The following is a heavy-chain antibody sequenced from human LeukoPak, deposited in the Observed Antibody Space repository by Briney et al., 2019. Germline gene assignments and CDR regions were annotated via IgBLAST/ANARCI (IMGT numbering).Heavy chain of an antibody. D-gene: IGHD3-10*01. CDR3: ARDKGQYGSGTPGFKWFDP. J-gene: IGHJ5*02. CDR2: IYYSGST. CDR1: GGSISSSSYY. Sequence: SETLSLTCTVSGGSISSSSYYWGWIRQPPGKGLEWIGSIYYSGSTYYNPSLKSRVIVSSDTSKNQFSLMLNSVTAADTAVYYCARDKGQYGSGTPGFKWFDPWGQGTLVTVSS. V-gene: IGHV4-39*07.